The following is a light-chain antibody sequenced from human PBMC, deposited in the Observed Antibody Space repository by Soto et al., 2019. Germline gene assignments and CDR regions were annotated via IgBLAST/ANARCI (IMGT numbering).Light chain of an antibody. CDR3: QQYGSSPWT. CDR1: QSVFSSY. J-gene: IGKJ1*01. Sequence: TQSPATLSVSPGERATLSCRASQSVFSSYLAWYQKKPGQAPRLLIYGASSRATGIPDRFSGSGSGTDFTLTISSLEPEDFALYYCQQYGSSPWTFGQGTKV. CDR2: GAS. V-gene: IGKV3-20*01.